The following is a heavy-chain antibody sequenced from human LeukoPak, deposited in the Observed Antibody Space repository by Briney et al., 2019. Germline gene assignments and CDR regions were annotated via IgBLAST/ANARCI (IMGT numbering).Heavy chain of an antibody. D-gene: IGHD1-20*01. CDR3: ARINWNGGYYFDY. CDR2: IYTSGST. Sequence: SETLSLTCTVSGGSISSYYWTWIRQPAGEGLEWIGRIYTSGSTNYNPSLKSRVTISVDTSKNQFSLKLTSVTAADTAVYYCARINWNGGYYFDYWGQGTLVTVSS. J-gene: IGHJ4*02. CDR1: GGSISSYY. V-gene: IGHV4-4*07.